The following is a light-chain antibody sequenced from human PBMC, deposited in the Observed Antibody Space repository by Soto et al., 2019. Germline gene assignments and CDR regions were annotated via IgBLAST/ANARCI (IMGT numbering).Light chain of an antibody. CDR3: QQVYSYPWT. J-gene: IGKJ1*01. CDR2: TAS. CDR1: QGISSY. V-gene: IGKV1-9*01. Sequence: IQLTQSPSSLSASVGDRVTITCRADQGISSYLAWYQQRPGKAPKFLIYTASTLQSGVPSRFSGSGSGTDFTLTISSLRPEDSATYYCQQVYSYPWTFGQATEVEIK.